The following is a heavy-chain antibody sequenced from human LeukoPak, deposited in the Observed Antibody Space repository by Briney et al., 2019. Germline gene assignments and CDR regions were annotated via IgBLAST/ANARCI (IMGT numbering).Heavy chain of an antibody. CDR3: ATFNFDY. CDR2: IRSSNGYT. V-gene: IGHV3-21*01. CDR1: GFTFSDYS. D-gene: IGHD3-3*02. J-gene: IGHJ4*02. Sequence: GGSLRLSCAASGFTFSDYSMNWVRQAPGKGLEWVSSIRSSNGYTYYADSVKGRFTISRDNARNSLYLQMNSLRAEDTAVYYCATFNFDYWGQGTLVTVSS.